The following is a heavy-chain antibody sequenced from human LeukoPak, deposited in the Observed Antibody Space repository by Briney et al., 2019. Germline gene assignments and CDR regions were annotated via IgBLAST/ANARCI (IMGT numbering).Heavy chain of an antibody. CDR2: ISAYNGNT. J-gene: IGHJ6*02. D-gene: IGHD2-2*01. Sequence: AASVKVSCKASGYTFTSYGISWVRQAPGQGLEWMGWISAYNGNTNYAQNLQGRVTMTTDTSTSTGYMELRSLRSDDTAVYYCARDLHDIVVVPAAISTTGAYYYYGMDVWGQGTTVTVSS. CDR1: GYTFTSYG. V-gene: IGHV1-18*01. CDR3: ARDLHDIVVVPAAISTTGAYYYYGMDV.